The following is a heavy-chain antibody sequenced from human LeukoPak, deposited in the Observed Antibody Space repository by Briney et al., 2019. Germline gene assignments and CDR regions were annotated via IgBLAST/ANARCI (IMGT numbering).Heavy chain of an antibody. CDR3: ARGPDVEGVPAAHNWFDP. D-gene: IGHD2-2*01. Sequence: GGSLRLSCAASGFTFSDYNMNWVRQAPGKGLEWVSYITNGGSTIHHADSVKGRFTISRDNAKNTLYLQMNSLRAEDTAVYYCARGPDVEGVPAAHNWFDPWGQGTLVTVSS. CDR1: GFTFSDYN. J-gene: IGHJ5*02. CDR2: ITNGGSTI. V-gene: IGHV3-11*04.